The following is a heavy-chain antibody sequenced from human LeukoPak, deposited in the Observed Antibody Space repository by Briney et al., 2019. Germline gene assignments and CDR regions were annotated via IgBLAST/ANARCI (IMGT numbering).Heavy chain of an antibody. CDR2: INPNTGGT. V-gene: IGHV1-2*02. Sequence: GAAVKVSCKSSGYTFNGYYMHWVRQAPGQGLEWMGRINPNTGGTKYAQKFQGRVTVTADTSISTTYLELSSLSSDDTAVYYCARDPKNFYDSKFDYFHMDVWGKGATVTISS. CDR1: GYTFNGYY. D-gene: IGHD3-22*01. CDR3: ARDPKNFYDSKFDYFHMDV. J-gene: IGHJ6*03.